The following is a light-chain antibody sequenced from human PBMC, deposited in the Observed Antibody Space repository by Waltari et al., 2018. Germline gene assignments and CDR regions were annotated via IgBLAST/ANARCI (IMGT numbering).Light chain of an antibody. CDR2: DDY. J-gene: IGLJ3*02. Sequence: FMLTQPHSVSESPGKTVTIPCTRTRGSIDSNYVQWYQQRPGRSPTTVIYDDYQRSSGVPTRFSASIDRASNSASLTIAGLTTEDEADYYCLSFDNTLWVFGGGTKLTVL. V-gene: IGLV6-57*01. CDR3: LSFDNTLWV. CDR1: RGSIDSNY.